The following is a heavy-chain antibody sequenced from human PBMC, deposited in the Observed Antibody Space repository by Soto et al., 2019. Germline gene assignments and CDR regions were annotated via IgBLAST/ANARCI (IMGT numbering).Heavy chain of an antibody. CDR2: IIPLLRTV. Sequence: QEDLVQSGAEVKKPGSSVNVSCKASGGTFGSYSITWVRQAPGQRLEWMGEIIPLLRTVNYAQKFQGRVTITGDRSTSTVYMALSSLRSDDTAVYYCARDPVDLFGYMDVWGRGTTVTVSS. V-gene: IGHV1-69*06. CDR3: ARDPVDLFGYMDV. CDR1: GGTFGSYS. D-gene: IGHD6-25*01. J-gene: IGHJ6*02.